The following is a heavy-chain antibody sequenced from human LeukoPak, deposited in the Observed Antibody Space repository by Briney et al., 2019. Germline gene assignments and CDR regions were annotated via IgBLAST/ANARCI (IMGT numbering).Heavy chain of an antibody. Sequence: SGPGLVKPSQTLSLTCAISGDSVSSNTATWNWVRQSPSRGLEWLGRTYYRSKWFYEYALSVKSRITINPDTSKNQFSLKLNSVTPEDTAVYYCARDTVAGNYFGYWGQGTLVTVSS. D-gene: IGHD6-19*01. J-gene: IGHJ4*02. CDR1: GDSVSSNTAT. CDR3: ARDTVAGNYFGY. V-gene: IGHV6-1*01. CDR2: TYYRSKWFY.